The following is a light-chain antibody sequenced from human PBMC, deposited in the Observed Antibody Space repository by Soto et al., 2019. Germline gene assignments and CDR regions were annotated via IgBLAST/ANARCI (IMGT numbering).Light chain of an antibody. CDR2: GAS. CDR1: QSVSSN. CDR3: QEYIHWPPGM. Sequence: EIVMTQSPDILSVSPGERAALSCRASQSVSSNLAWYQQKPGQSPRLLIYGASTRATGIPVRFSGSGSGTEFTLTISGLQSEDFAVYYCQEYIHWPPGMFGPGTKV. V-gene: IGKV3-15*01. J-gene: IGKJ1*01.